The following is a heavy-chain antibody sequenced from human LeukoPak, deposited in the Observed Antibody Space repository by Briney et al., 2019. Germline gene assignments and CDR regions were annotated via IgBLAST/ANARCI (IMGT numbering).Heavy chain of an antibody. CDR2: MNPNSGNT. V-gene: IGHV1-8*01. D-gene: IGHD3-22*01. Sequence: ASVKVSCKASGYTFTSYDINWVRQATGQGLEWMGWMNPNSGNTGYAQKFQGRVTMTRNTSISTAYMELSSLRSEDTAVYYCATRGDSSGYFKSAFDYWGQGTLVTVSS. CDR1: GYTFTSYD. CDR3: ATRGDSSGYFKSAFDY. J-gene: IGHJ4*02.